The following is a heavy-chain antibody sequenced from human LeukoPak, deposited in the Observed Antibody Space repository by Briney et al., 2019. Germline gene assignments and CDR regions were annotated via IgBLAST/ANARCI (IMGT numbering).Heavy chain of an antibody. CDR2: IYHSGST. D-gene: IGHD3-10*01. CDR3: ARRYYYGSGTGV. J-gene: IGHJ6*04. Sequence: PSETLSLTCAVSGYSISSGYYWGWIRQPPGKGLEWIGSIYHSGSTYYNPSLKSRVTISVDTSKNQFSLKLSSVTAADTAVYYCARRYYYGSGTGVWGKGTTVTVSS. CDR1: GYSISSGYY. V-gene: IGHV4-38-2*01.